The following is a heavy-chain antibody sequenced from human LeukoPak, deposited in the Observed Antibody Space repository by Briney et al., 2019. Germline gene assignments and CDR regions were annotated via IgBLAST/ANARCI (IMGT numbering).Heavy chain of an antibody. D-gene: IGHD3-22*01. Sequence: PGGSLRFSCSASGFTFSNLLMHWVRQAPGKGLEYVSAVSSDGGSAYYADSVRGRFTISRDNSKNTLSLQMGSLRAEDTAVYYCVKAILYGSVSYYTAWGQ. CDR2: VSSDGGSA. J-gene: IGHJ1*01. CDR1: GFTFSNLL. V-gene: IGHV3-64D*09. CDR3: VKAILYGSVSYYTA.